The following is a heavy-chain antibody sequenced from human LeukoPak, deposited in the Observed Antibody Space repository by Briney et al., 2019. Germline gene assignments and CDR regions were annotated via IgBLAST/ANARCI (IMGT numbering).Heavy chain of an antibody. CDR1: GGTFSSYA. Sequence: ASVKVSCKASGGTFSSYAISWVRQAPGQGLEWMGIISPSGDSTTYAQKFQGRVTMTRDTSTSTVYMELSSLRSEDTAVYYCARDRGGSGYPLGDYWGQGTLVTVSS. V-gene: IGHV1-46*01. CDR3: ARDRGGSGYPLGDY. J-gene: IGHJ4*02. CDR2: ISPSGDST. D-gene: IGHD3-22*01.